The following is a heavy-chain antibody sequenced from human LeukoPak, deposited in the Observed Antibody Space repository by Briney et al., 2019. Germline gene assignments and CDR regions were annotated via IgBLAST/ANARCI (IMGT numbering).Heavy chain of an antibody. D-gene: IGHD3-10*01. J-gene: IGHJ4*02. Sequence: ASVKVSCKVSGYTLTELSMHWVRQAPGKGLEWMGGFDPEDGETIYAQKFQGRVTMTEDTSTDTAYMELSSLRSEDTAVYYCATTYYYGSGSKGCFDYWGQGTLVTVSS. V-gene: IGHV1-24*01. CDR2: FDPEDGET. CDR1: GYTLTELS. CDR3: ATTYYYGSGSKGCFDY.